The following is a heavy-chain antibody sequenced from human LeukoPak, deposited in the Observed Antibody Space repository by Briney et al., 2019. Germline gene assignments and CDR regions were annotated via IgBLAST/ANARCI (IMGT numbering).Heavy chain of an antibody. CDR2: ISAYNGNT. CDR1: GYTFTNYV. Sequence: ASVKVTCKASGYTFTNYVLSWVRQAPGQGLEWMGRISAYNGNTNYAQKFQGRVTMTTDTSTSTAYMELRSLSSDDKAMFYDARKAIPWGALKYFDLGGRGTRVTVPS. CDR3: ARKAIPWGALKYFDL. D-gene: IGHD1-26*01. V-gene: IGHV1-18*01. J-gene: IGHJ2*01.